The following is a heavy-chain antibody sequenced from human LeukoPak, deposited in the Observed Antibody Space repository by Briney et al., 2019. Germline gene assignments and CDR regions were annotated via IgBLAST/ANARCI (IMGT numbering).Heavy chain of an antibody. Sequence: GASLRLSCAASGFNFSTYWMTWVRQVLGKGLEWVANIKEDGSEIYYVDAVKGRFSISRDNAKTSLYLQMNNLSVADTAVYYCVTDQTGRHPYFFDYWGQGTLVTVSS. CDR1: GFNFSTYW. CDR3: VTDQTGRHPYFFDY. CDR2: IKEDGSEI. D-gene: IGHD3-10*01. J-gene: IGHJ4*02. V-gene: IGHV3-7*01.